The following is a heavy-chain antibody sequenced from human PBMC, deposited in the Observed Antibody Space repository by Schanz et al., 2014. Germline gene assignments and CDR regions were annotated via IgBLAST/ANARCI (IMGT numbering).Heavy chain of an antibody. Sequence: DVQLLESGGGLVQPGGSLRLSCAASGFTFNSYAMTWVRQAPGKGLEWVSTIYASGATYYADSVKRRFTISRDISKNTLYLQMNSLRAEDTAVYYCAKDPSHGDYDYYFDYWGQGTLVTVSS. CDR1: GFTFNSYA. CDR2: IYASGAT. J-gene: IGHJ4*02. D-gene: IGHD3-22*01. CDR3: AKDPSHGDYDYYFDY. V-gene: IGHV3-23*05.